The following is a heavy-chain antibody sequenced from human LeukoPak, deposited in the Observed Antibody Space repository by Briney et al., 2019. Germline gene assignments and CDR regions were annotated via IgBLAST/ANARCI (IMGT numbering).Heavy chain of an antibody. CDR1: GFTFSSYA. Sequence: GGSLRLSCAASGFTFSSYAMSWVRQAPGKGLEWVSAISGSGGSTYYADSVKGRFTISGDNSKNTLYLQMNSLRAEDTAVYYCAKVGGSSGFASWYFDLWGRGTLVTVSS. CDR3: AKVGGSSGFASWYFDL. J-gene: IGHJ2*01. D-gene: IGHD6-19*01. CDR2: ISGSGGST. V-gene: IGHV3-23*01.